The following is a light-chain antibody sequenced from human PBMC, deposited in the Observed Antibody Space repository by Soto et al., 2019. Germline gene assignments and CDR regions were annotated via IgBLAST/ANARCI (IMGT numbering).Light chain of an antibody. Sequence: QSVLTQPRSVSGSPGQSVTISCTGTSSDVGGYNYVSWYQQHPGKAPKVMIYDVSERPSGVPDRFSGSKSGNTASLTISGLQAEDEADYYCCSYAGSPRDVFGTGPKVTVL. V-gene: IGLV2-11*01. CDR2: DVS. CDR1: SSDVGGYNY. CDR3: CSYAGSPRDV. J-gene: IGLJ1*01.